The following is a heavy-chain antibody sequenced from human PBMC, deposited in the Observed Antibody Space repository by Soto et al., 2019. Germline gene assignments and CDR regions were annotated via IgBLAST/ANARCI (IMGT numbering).Heavy chain of an antibody. V-gene: IGHV3-30*03. CDR3: ARVEAVAVTWLYFDL. D-gene: IGHD6-19*01. J-gene: IGHJ2*01. CDR1: GFTFSSYA. CDR2: ISYDGSNK. Sequence: QVQLVESGGGVVQPGRSLRLYCAASGFTFSSYAMHWVRPAPGKGLEWVALISYDGSNKYYADSVKGRFTISRDNSKNMVYMEMNSLRTDDTDVYYCARVEAVAVTWLYFDLLGRRSLVTVSS.